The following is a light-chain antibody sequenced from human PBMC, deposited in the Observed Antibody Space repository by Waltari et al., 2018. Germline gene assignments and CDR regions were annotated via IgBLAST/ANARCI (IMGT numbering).Light chain of an antibody. CDR1: NLESES. CDR3: QLWDTSNDRVV. Sequence: SIMLSQPPSMSVAPGQTARITCGGNNLESESVHWYQQKPGQAPLVVLYDDSARPSGIPRRFSGSNSGNKATLTISRVEAGDEADDYCQLWDTSNDRVVFGGGT. CDR2: DDS. J-gene: IGLJ3*02. V-gene: IGLV3-21*02.